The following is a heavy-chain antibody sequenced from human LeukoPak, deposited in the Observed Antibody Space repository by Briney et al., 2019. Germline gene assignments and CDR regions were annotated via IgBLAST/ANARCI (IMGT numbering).Heavy chain of an antibody. J-gene: IGHJ4*02. CDR1: GFTFSTYG. CDR3: ARGGFIAIRSPFDY. Sequence: PGGTLRLSCAASGFTFSTYGMIWVRQTPGNGLDWVSYISHSGTPIYYADSVKGRFTISRDNAKNSLYLQMNSLRAEDTAVYYCARGGFIAIRSPFDYWGQGTLVTVSS. D-gene: IGHD6-13*01. CDR2: ISHSGTPI. V-gene: IGHV3-48*04.